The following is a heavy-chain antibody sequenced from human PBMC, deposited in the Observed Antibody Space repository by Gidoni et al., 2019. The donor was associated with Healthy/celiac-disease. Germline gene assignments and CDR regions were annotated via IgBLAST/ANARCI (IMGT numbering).Heavy chain of an antibody. CDR1: GFTFDDYA. CDR3: AKDIRGGYGAPLYYGMDV. D-gene: IGHD5-12*01. V-gene: IGHV3-9*01. Sequence: EVQLVESGGGLVQPGRSLRLSCAASGFTFDDYAMHWVRQAPGKGLEWVSGISWNSGSIGYADSVKGRFTISRDNAKNSLYLQMNSLRAEDTALYYCAKDIRGGYGAPLYYGMDVWGQGTTVTVSS. J-gene: IGHJ6*02. CDR2: ISWNSGSI.